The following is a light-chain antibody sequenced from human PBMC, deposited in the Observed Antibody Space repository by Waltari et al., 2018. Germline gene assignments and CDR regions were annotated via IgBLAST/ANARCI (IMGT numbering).Light chain of an antibody. V-gene: IGKV2-28*01. CDR3: MQALQTLLT. Sequence: DIVMTQSPLSLPVTPGEPASIPCRSSQSLLHSNGYYYLDWYLQKPGQSPQLLIYLGSNRASGVPDRFSGSGSGTDFTLKISRVEAEDVGVYYCMQALQTLLTFGGGTKVEIK. CDR2: LGS. CDR1: QSLLHSNGYYY. J-gene: IGKJ4*01.